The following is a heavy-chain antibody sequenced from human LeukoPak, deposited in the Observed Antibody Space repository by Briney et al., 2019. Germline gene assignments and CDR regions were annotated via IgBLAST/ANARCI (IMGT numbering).Heavy chain of an antibody. V-gene: IGHV4-30-2*06. J-gene: IGHJ4*02. CDR2: IYHSGST. Sequence: PSETLSLTCTVSGGSISSGGYYWSWIRQSPGKGLEWIGYIYHSGSTYYNPSLKSRVTISVDRSKNQFSLKLSSVTAADTAVYYCARADTVTPPRFDYWGQGTLVTVSS. CDR1: GGSISSGGYY. CDR3: ARADTVTPPRFDY. D-gene: IGHD4-11*01.